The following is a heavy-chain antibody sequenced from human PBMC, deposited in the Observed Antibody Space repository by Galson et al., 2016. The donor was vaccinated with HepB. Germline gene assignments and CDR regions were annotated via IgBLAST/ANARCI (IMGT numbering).Heavy chain of an antibody. CDR2: IWGRVGAM. Sequence: SLRLSCAASGFTFDKSGMPWFPQAPGKGRGWAPTIWGRVGAMAYADSVKGRFTISRDDSKNTLYLHMNSLRVEDTAIYYCAIDPSQWHDLLFGNWAQGTLVTVSA. D-gene: IGHD6-19*01. V-gene: IGHV3-23*01. CDR3: AIDPSQWHDLLFGN. J-gene: IGHJ4*02. CDR1: GFTFDKSG.